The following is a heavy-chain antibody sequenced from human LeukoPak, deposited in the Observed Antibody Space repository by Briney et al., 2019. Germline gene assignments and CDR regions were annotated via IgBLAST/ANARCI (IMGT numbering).Heavy chain of an antibody. CDR2: IYSGGST. V-gene: IGHV3-66*01. CDR1: GFTVSSNY. Sequence: PGGSLRLSCAASGFTVSSNYMSWVRQAPGKGLQWVSVIYSGGSTHYADSVKGRFTISRDISKNTLYLQMNSLRAEDTAVYYCARGSGYDYFDNWGQGTLVTVSS. CDR3: ARGSGYDYFDN. D-gene: IGHD6-25*01. J-gene: IGHJ4*02.